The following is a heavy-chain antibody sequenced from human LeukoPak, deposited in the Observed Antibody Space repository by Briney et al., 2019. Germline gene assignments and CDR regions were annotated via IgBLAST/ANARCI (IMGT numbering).Heavy chain of an antibody. D-gene: IGHD3-10*01. CDR3: ARGTGLWFGELPSDY. CDR1: GYXXTGDY. V-gene: IGHV1-2*02. CDR2: INPNSGGT. J-gene: IGHJ4*02. Sequence: ASVRXXFTGXGYXXTGDYMHWGRQAPGQGGEWVGWINPNSGGTNYTQKIQGRVTITRETAIRTAYMEVRRLRDDDTGVYMCARGTGLWFGELPSDYWGQGTLVTVSS.